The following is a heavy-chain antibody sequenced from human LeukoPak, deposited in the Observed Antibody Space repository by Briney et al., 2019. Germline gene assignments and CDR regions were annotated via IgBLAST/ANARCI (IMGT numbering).Heavy chain of an antibody. CDR2: ISPSGGST. CDR3: ARGGDYYDSSGSFDY. V-gene: IGHV1-46*01. J-gene: IGHJ4*02. D-gene: IGHD3-22*01. CDR1: GYTFTSYY. Sequence: ASVKVSCKASGYTFTSYYMHWVRQAPGQGLEWMGIISPSGGSTSYAQKFQGRVAMTRDTSTSTVYMELSSLRSEDTAVYYCARGGDYYDSSGSFDYWGQGTLVTVSS.